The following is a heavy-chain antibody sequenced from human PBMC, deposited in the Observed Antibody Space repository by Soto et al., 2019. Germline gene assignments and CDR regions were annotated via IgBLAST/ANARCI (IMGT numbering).Heavy chain of an antibody. D-gene: IGHD3-3*01. CDR1: GFPFTGYW. V-gene: IGHV3-74*01. CDR3: AAVFGH. J-gene: IGHJ4*02. CDR2: VDSAGSGT. Sequence: VPLVESGGGSVQPGGSLRLSCAASGFPFTGYWMHWVRQVPGKGPVWVARVDSAGSGTSYVDSVKGRFTISRDNAKNTVSLQMDSLRVEDTAVYYWAAVFGHWGQGIGVTVSS.